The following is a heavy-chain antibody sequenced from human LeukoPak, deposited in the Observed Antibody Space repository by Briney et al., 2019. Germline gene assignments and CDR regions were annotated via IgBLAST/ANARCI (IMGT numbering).Heavy chain of an antibody. V-gene: IGHV3-30*02. D-gene: IGHD2-2*02. CDR2: IRYDGGDK. Sequence: GGSLRLSCAASGLSFSTIGMHWVRQAPGKGLEWVAFIRYDGGDKYFANSVKGRFTIFRDNSRNTLYLQMNGVRAEDTALYYCAKNYCSSTSCYSYYMDVWGKGTTVTVSS. J-gene: IGHJ6*03. CDR1: GLSFSTIG. CDR3: AKNYCSSTSCYSYYMDV.